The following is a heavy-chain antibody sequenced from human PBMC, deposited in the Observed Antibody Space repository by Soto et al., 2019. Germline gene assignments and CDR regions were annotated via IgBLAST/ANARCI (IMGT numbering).Heavy chain of an antibody. J-gene: IGHJ4*02. CDR2: INAGNGNT. D-gene: IGHD3-9*01. Sequence: ASVKGSCKASGYTFTSYAMHWLRQAPGQRLEWMGWINAGNGNTKYSQKFQGSVTITRDTSASTAYMELSSLRSDDTAVYYCARGKRELRYFDWLLKEGYFAHWGQGTLVTVSS. CDR1: GYTFTSYA. CDR3: ARGKRELRYFDWLLKEGYFAH. V-gene: IGHV1-3*01.